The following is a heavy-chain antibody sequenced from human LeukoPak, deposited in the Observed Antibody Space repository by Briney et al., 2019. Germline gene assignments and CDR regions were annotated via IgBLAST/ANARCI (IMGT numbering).Heavy chain of an antibody. Sequence: PSETLSLTCAVYGASFSGYYWSWIRQSPGKGLEWIGEINHSGSTNYNPPLKSRVTISVDTSKNQFSLKLSSVTAADTAVYYCARSPLYCSSTSCYYMDVWGKGTTVTISS. V-gene: IGHV4-34*01. CDR2: INHSGST. J-gene: IGHJ6*03. D-gene: IGHD2-2*01. CDR1: GASFSGYY. CDR3: ARSPLYCSSTSCYYMDV.